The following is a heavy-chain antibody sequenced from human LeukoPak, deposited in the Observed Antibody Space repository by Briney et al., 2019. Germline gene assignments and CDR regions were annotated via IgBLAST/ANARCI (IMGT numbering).Heavy chain of an antibody. CDR1: GYTFTSYY. Sequence: ASVKVSCKASGYTFTSYYMHWVRQAPGQGLEWMGIINPSGGSTSYAQKFQGRVTMTRDMSTSTVYMELSSLRSEDTAVYYCARVSVAGVVDVWGKGTTVTVSS. J-gene: IGHJ6*04. CDR3: ARVSVAGVVDV. CDR2: INPSGGST. V-gene: IGHV1-46*01. D-gene: IGHD6-19*01.